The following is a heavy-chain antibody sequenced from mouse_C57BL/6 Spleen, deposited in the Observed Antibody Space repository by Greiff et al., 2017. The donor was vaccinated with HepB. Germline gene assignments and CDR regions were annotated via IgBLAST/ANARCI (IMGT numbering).Heavy chain of an antibody. Sequence: EVQLVESGGGLVKPGRSLKLSCAASGFTFSDYGMHWVRQPPEKGLEWVAYISSGSSTIYYADTVKGRFTISRDNAKNTLFLQMTSLRSEDTAMYYCARPYYYGSRPAWFAYWGQGTLVTVSA. V-gene: IGHV5-17*01. CDR1: GFTFSDYG. CDR2: ISSGSSTI. CDR3: ARPYYYGSRPAWFAY. J-gene: IGHJ3*01. D-gene: IGHD1-1*01.